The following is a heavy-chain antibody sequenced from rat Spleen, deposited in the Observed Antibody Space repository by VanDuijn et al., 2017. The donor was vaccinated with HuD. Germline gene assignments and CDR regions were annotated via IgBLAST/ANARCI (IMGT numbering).Heavy chain of an antibody. V-gene: IGHV5-22*01. CDR3: ARPCSRRYVMDA. D-gene: IGHD2-3*01. CDR2: ISYDGSST. Sequence: EVQLVESGGGLVQPGRSMKLSCAASGFTFTNYYMAWVRQAPTRGLEWVASISYDGSSTYYGDSVKGRFTISRDNAKSTLYLQMNSLRSEDTATYYCARPCSRRYVMDAWGQGVMVTVSS. CDR1: GFTFTNYY. J-gene: IGHJ2*01.